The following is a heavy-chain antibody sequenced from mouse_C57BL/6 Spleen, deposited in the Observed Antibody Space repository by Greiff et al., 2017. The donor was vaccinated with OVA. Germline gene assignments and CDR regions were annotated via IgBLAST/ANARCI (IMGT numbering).Heavy chain of an antibody. CDR2: ISYSGST. J-gene: IGHJ2*01. CDR3: AITTVDYFDY. CDR1: GYSITSGYD. D-gene: IGHD1-1*01. V-gene: IGHV3-1*01. Sequence: EVQVVESGPGMVKPSQSLSLTCTVTGYSITSGYDWHWIRHFPGNKLEWMGYISYSGSTNYNPSLKSRISITHDTSKNHFFLKLNSVTTEDTATYYCAITTVDYFDYWGQGTTLTVSS.